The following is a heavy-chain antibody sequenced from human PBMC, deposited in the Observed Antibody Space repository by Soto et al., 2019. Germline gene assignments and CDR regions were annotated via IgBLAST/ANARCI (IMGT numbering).Heavy chain of an antibody. D-gene: IGHD6-13*01. Sequence: PGESLKISCKGSGYSFTTYWIGWVRQMPGKGLEWMGIIYPGDSDTRYSPSFQGQFTISADKSISTAYLQWSSLKASDTAMYYCARRIAARRNYDAFDIWRQGTMVTVSS. CDR3: ARRIAARRNYDAFDI. J-gene: IGHJ3*02. CDR1: GYSFTTYW. V-gene: IGHV5-51*01. CDR2: IYPGDSDT.